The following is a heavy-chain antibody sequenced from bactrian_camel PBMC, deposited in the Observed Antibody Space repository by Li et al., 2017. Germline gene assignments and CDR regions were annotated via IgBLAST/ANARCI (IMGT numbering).Heavy chain of an antibody. CDR2: VDSEGKIR. CDR1: GLPSSYYT. V-gene: IGHV3S31*01. CDR3: ASDPMGGNCLGAPSAVADFGY. D-gene: IGHD5*01. Sequence: EVQLVESGGGLVQPGGSLMLTCAVTGLPSSYYTMAWFRQAPGREREGITAVDSEGKIRYAESVKGRFTIAKDNAENTLSLHMNSLKPEDTAMYFCASDPMGGNCLGAPSAVADFGYRGQGTQVTVS. J-gene: IGHJ6*01.